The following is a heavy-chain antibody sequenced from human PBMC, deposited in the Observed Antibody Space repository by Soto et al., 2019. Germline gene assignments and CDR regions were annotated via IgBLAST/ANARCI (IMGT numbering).Heavy chain of an antibody. Sequence: PGGTLGLSCAASGLTLSRCGMPWVRQAPGKGLEWVAVIWYDGSNKYYADSVKGRFTISRDNSKNTLYLQMNSLRAEDTAVYYCARDRWQARDLYDYSGQRTLVTVS. D-gene: IGHD2-15*01. V-gene: IGHV3-33*01. CDR1: GLTLSRCG. J-gene: IGHJ4*02. CDR2: IWYDGSNK. CDR3: ARDRWQARDLYDY.